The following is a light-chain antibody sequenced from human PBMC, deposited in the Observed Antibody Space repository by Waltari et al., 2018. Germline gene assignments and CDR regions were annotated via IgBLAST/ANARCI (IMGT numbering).Light chain of an antibody. J-gene: IGKJ2*01. CDR3: HQIYSTLGDT. CDR1: ESISSY. V-gene: IGKV1-39*01. CDR2: TAS. Sequence: DIQLTPSPSSLSASVGDRVTITCRASESISSYLSWYQQKPGEAPKLLIYTASSLEGGVPSRFSGSGSGTDYTLTISNLQPEDFATYYCHQIYSTLGDTFGQGTKLEIK.